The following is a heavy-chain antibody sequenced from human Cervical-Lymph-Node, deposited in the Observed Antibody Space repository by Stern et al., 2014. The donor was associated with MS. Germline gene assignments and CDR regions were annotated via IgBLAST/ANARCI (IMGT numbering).Heavy chain of an antibody. CDR2: ISYDGGSK. Sequence: QVQLVESGGGVVQPGRSLRLSCAASGFTFSNYAMHWVRQAPGKGLEWMAVISYDGGSKFSADSVRGRFTIDRDNSKKMVFLQMNNLTTEDTAMYYCAKAQASSSSSYYYDMNVWGQGTTLTVSS. D-gene: IGHD6-6*01. CDR3: AKAQASSSSSYYYDMNV. V-gene: IGHV3-30*18. CDR1: GFTFSNYA. J-gene: IGHJ6*02.